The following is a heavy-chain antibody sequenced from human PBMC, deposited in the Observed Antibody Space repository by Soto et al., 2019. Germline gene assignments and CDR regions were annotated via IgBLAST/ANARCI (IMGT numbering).Heavy chain of an antibody. CDR1: GNTFTSYD. CDR3: ARGRASGSYYLLGY. V-gene: IGHV1-8*01. Sequence: ASVKVSCKASGNTFTSYDINWVRQATGHGLEWMGWINPNSGNIGYAQKFQGRVTMTRDTAIRTSYMEVSRLRSDDTAVYYCARGRASGSYYLLGYLGQGXLVTVYS. D-gene: IGHD3-10*01. CDR2: INPNSGNI. J-gene: IGHJ4*01.